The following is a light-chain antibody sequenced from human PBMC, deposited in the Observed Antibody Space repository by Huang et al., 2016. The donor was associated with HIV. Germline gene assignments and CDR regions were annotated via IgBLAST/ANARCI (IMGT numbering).Light chain of an antibody. Sequence: EIMMTQSPATLSVSPGERATLSCRASQSVSSNLAWYQQKPGQPPRLLIYGASTRATGIPARFSGSGSGTEFTLTISSPQSEDFAVYSCQQYNNWPWTFGQGTKVEIK. J-gene: IGKJ1*01. CDR1: QSVSSN. V-gene: IGKV3-15*01. CDR3: QQYNNWPWT. CDR2: GAS.